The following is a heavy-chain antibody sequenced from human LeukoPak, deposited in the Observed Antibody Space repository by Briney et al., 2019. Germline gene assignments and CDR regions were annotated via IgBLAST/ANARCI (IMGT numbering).Heavy chain of an antibody. CDR1: GFTFSSYS. CDR2: ISSSSYI. V-gene: IGHV3-21*01. Sequence: PGGSLRLSCAASGFTFSSYSMIWVRQAPGKGLEWVSSISSSSYIYYADSVKGRFTISRDNAKNSLYLQMNSLRAEDTAVYYCARAHNWKYGTFDYWGQGTLVTVSS. D-gene: IGHD1-7*01. J-gene: IGHJ4*02. CDR3: ARAHNWKYGTFDY.